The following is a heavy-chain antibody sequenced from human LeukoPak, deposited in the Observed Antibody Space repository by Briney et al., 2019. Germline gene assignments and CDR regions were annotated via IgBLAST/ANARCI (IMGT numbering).Heavy chain of an antibody. CDR1: GGSISSSSYY. CDR3: ARRTNIAVAGTKYYYYDMDV. J-gene: IGHJ6*02. D-gene: IGHD6-19*01. Sequence: PSETLSLTCTVSGGSISSSSYYWGWIRQPPGKGLEWIGSIYYSGSTYYNPSLKSRVTISVDTSKNQFSLKLSSVTAADTAVYYCARRTNIAVAGTKYYYYDMDVWGQGTTVTVSS. CDR2: IYYSGST. V-gene: IGHV4-39*01.